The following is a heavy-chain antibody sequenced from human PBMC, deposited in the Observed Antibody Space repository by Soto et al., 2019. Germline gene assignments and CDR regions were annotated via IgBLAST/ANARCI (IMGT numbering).Heavy chain of an antibody. J-gene: IGHJ6*02. CDR1: GGTLKNYA. D-gene: IGHD3-10*01. V-gene: IGHV1-69*13. CDR2: IIPIFGTS. Sequence: PVEISCKASGGTLKNYALSWVRKAPGQGLEWVGGIIPIFGTSNYAQNFQGRVTITADESTSTAYMELSSLRSEDTAVYYCARGVRTGFYGMDVWRQGTTVTVSS. CDR3: ARGVRTGFYGMDV.